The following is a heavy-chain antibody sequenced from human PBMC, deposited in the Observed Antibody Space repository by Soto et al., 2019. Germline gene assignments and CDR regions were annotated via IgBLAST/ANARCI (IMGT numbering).Heavy chain of an antibody. D-gene: IGHD3-3*01. CDR3: ARDIETRVTIFGVVPNYGMDV. CDR2: INPSGGST. CDR1: GYTFTSYY. Sequence: ASVKVSCKASGYTFTSYYMHWVRQAPGQGLEWMGIINPSGGSTSYAQKFQGRVTMTRDTSTSTVYMELSSLRSEDTAVYYCARDIETRVTIFGVVPNYGMDVWGQGTTVTVSS. J-gene: IGHJ6*02. V-gene: IGHV1-46*01.